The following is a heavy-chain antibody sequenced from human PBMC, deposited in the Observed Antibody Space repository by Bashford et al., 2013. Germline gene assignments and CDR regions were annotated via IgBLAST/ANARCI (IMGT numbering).Heavy chain of an antibody. CDR3: ARRLSYGSTYYFDY. CDR2: IYPGDSDT. V-gene: IGHV5-51*01. D-gene: IGHD5-18*01. J-gene: IGHJ4*02. Sequence: WVRQMPGKGLEWMGIIYPGDSDTRYSPSFQGQVTISADKSISTAYLQWSSLKASDTAMYYCARRLSYGSTYYFDYVGPGNPGHRLL.